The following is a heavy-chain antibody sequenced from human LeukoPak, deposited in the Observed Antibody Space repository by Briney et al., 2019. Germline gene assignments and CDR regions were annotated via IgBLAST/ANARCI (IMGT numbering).Heavy chain of an antibody. V-gene: IGHV1-18*01. CDR1: GYTFTSYG. CDR3: ARAPRGIAVAGTLVY. Sequence: GASVKVSCKASGYTFTSYGISWVRQAPGQGLEWMGWISAYNGNTNYAQKLQGRVTMTTDTSTSTAYMELRSLRSDDTAVYYCARAPRGIAVAGTLVYWGQGTLVTVSS. D-gene: IGHD6-19*01. CDR2: ISAYNGNT. J-gene: IGHJ4*02.